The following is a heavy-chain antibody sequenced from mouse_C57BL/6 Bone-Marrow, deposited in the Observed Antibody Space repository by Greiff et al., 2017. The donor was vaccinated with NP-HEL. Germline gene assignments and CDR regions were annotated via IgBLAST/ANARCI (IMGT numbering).Heavy chain of an antibody. Sequence: EVKVVESGGGLVQPGGSLKLSCAASGFTFSDYGMAWVRQAPRKGPEWVAFISNLAYSIYYADTVTGRFTISRENAKNTLYLEMSSLRSEDTAMYYCARRGSNYYFDYWGQGTTLTVSS. J-gene: IGHJ2*01. CDR3: ARRGSNYYFDY. CDR2: ISNLAYSI. CDR1: GFTFSDYG. D-gene: IGHD2-5*01. V-gene: IGHV5-15*01.